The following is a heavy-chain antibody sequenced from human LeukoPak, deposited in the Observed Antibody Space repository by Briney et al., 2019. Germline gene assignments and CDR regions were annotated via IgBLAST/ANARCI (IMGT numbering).Heavy chain of an antibody. Sequence: PSETLSLTCTVSGDSISSSSHYWGWIRQPPGKGLEWIGTVFYGGSTYRNPSLKSRVTISVDTSKNQFSLRLKSVTAADTAFYYCARHRHNWGSKGYYFDYWGQGTLVTVSS. J-gene: IGHJ4*02. CDR2: VFYGGST. V-gene: IGHV4-39*01. D-gene: IGHD7-27*01. CDR1: GDSISSSSHY. CDR3: ARHRHNWGSKGYYFDY.